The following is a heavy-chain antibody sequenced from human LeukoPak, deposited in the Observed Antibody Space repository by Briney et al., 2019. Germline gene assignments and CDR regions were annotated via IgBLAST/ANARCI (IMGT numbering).Heavy chain of an antibody. Sequence: GGSLRLSCAASGFTFSNFWMAWVRQAPGKGLEWVAHIKEDGSDKKYVDSVKGRFTISRDNPKNSLYLQMNSLRAEDTAVYYCARDIGYHTFDFWGQGGLVTVSS. CDR2: IKEDGSDK. CDR3: ARDIGYHTFDF. J-gene: IGHJ4*02. CDR1: GFTFSNFW. D-gene: IGHD5-12*01. V-gene: IGHV3-7*05.